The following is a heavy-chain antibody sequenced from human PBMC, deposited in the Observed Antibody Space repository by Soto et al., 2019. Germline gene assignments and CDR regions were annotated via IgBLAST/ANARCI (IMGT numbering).Heavy chain of an antibody. V-gene: IGHV1-18*04. CDR1: GYTFTSYG. CDR3: ARVQGDYVWGSYNSYYHGMDV. D-gene: IGHD3-16*01. J-gene: IGHJ6*01. CDR2: ISAYNGNT. Sequence: ASVKVSCKASGYTFTSYGISWVRQAPGQGLEWMGWISAYNGNTNYAQKLQGRVTMTTDTSTSTAYMELRSLRSDDTAVYYCARVQGDYVWGSYNSYYHGMDVWGQRTTVTVSS.